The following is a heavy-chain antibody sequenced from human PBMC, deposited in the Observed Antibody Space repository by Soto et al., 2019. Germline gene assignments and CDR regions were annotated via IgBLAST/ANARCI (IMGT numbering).Heavy chain of an antibody. D-gene: IGHD3-16*01. CDR1: GFTLSSRW. J-gene: IGHJ4*02. Sequence: EVQLVESGGGLVQPGGSLRLSCAASGFTLSSRWMHWVRQVPGKGLVWVSRIKTDGSSTSYADSVKGRFTISRDNAKNTLYLQMNGLRAEDTAMYYCARDQDTFGQAVFDSWGQGTLVTVSS. V-gene: IGHV3-74*01. CDR2: IKTDGSST. CDR3: ARDQDTFGQAVFDS.